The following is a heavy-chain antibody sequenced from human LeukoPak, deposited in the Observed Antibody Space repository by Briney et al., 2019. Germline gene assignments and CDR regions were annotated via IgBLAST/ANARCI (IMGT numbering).Heavy chain of an antibody. V-gene: IGHV3-30*02. D-gene: IGHD5-18*01. J-gene: IGHJ4*02. CDR1: GFTFSSYS. Sequence: GGSLRLSCAASGFTFSSYSMNWVRQAPGKGLEWVAFIRYDGSNKYYADSVKGRFTISRDNSKNTLYLQMNSLRAEDTAVYYCAKWGRYSYGFGYWGQGTLVTVSS. CDR2: IRYDGSNK. CDR3: AKWGRYSYGFGY.